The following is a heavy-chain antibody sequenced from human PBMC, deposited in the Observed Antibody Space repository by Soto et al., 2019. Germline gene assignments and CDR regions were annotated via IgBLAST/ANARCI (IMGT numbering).Heavy chain of an antibody. V-gene: IGHV1-69*06. CDR2: TIPIFGTP. D-gene: IGHD6-6*01. CDR3: ASAYTSSFAFDI. J-gene: IGHJ3*02. CDR1: GGTLSIYG. Sequence: QVQLVQSGAEVKKPGSSVKVSCKASGGTLSIYGSSWVRQAPGQGLEWMGGTIPIFGTPNYAQKFQGRVTITAHKSTSTAYMELSSLRSEDTAVYYCASAYTSSFAFDIWGQGTVVTVSS.